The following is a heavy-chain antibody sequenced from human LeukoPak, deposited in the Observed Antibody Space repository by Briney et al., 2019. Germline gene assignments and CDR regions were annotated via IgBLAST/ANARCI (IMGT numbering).Heavy chain of an antibody. CDR2: IYYNGNS. Sequence: SETLSLRCSVFTDSFTDYYCNWVRQTPGKGLEWIGYIYYNGNSNYNPSLKSRVTISVDTSKNELSLKLTSVTAADTAIYFCARDGGLQSHFDYWGQGTLVTVSS. J-gene: IGHJ4*02. V-gene: IGHV4-59*01. CDR3: ARDGGLQSHFDY. D-gene: IGHD5-24*01. CDR1: TDSFTDYY.